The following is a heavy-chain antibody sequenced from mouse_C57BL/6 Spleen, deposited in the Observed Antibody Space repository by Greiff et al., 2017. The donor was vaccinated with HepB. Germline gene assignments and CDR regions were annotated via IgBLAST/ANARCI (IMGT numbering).Heavy chain of an antibody. CDR3: ARRRNDYDWGDYYAMDY. J-gene: IGHJ4*01. Sequence: QVHVKQSGPELVRPGVSVKISCKGSGYTFTDYAMHWVKQSHAKSLEWIGVISTYYGDASYNQKFKDKATMTVDKSSSTAYMELARLTSEDSAVYYCARRRNDYDWGDYYAMDYWGQGTSVTVSS. D-gene: IGHD2-4*01. CDR2: ISTYYGDA. CDR1: GYTFTDYA. V-gene: IGHV1-67*01.